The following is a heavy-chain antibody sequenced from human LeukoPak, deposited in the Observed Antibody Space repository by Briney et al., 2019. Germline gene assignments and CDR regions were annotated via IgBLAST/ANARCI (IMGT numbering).Heavy chain of an antibody. CDR3: AKVMGALMIVVGMDV. V-gene: IGHV3-23*01. CDR1: GFTFSSYA. Sequence: GGSLRLSCAASGFTFSSYAMSWVRQAPGKGLEWVSAISGSGGGTYYADSVKGRFTISRDNSKNTLYLQMNSLGAEDTAVYYCAKVMGALMIVVGMDVWGQGTTVTVSS. J-gene: IGHJ6*02. CDR2: ISGSGGGT. D-gene: IGHD3-22*01.